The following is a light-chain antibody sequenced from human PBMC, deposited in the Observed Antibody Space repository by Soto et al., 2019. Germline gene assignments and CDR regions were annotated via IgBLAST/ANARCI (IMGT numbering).Light chain of an antibody. J-gene: IGKJ1*01. CDR2: DAS. CDR3: QQYNSYRT. CDR1: QSISSW. V-gene: IGKV1-5*01. Sequence: DIQMTQSPSTLSASVGDRVTITCRASQSISSWLAWYQQKPGEAPKLLIYDASSLESGVPSRFSGSGSGTEFTLTISRLQPDEFATYYCQQYNSYRTFGQGNKVLIK.